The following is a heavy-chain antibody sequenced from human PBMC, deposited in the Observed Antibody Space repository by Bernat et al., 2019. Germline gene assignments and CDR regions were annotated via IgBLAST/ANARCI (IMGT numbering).Heavy chain of an antibody. CDR3: ARSGAAAGRGRFDP. J-gene: IGHJ5*02. V-gene: IGHV4-39*01. CDR2: IYYSGST. D-gene: IGHD6-13*01. CDR1: GGSISSSSYY. Sequence: QLQLQESGPGLVKPSETLSLTCTVSGGSISSSSYYWGWIRQPPGKGLEWIGSIYYSGSTYYSPSLKSRVTISVDTSKNQFSLKLSSVTAADTAVYYCARSGAAAGRGRFDPWGQGTLVTVSS.